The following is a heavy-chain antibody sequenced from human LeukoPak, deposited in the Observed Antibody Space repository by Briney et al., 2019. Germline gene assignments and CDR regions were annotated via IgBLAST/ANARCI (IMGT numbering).Heavy chain of an antibody. CDR1: GFTFSRYA. D-gene: IGHD5-18*01. J-gene: IGHJ4*02. CDR2: IRSNGAST. CDR3: VKDSRGYSYGYYFDY. Sequence: PGGSLRLSCSASGFTFSRYAMHWVRQAPGKGLEYVLAIRSNGASTYYADSVKGRFTISRDNSKTTLYLQMSSLRAEDTAVYYCVKDSRGYSYGYYFDYWGQGTLVTVSS. V-gene: IGHV3-64D*09.